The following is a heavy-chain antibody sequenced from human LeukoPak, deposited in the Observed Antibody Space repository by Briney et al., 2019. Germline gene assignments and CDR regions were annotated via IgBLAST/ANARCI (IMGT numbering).Heavy chain of an antibody. D-gene: IGHD2-21*02. J-gene: IGHJ4*02. V-gene: IGHV3-23*01. CDR3: AKDSCGAYCYSSFDY. Sequence: PGGSLRLSCAASGFTFSSYAMSWVRQAPGKGLEWVSAISGSGGSTYYADSVKGRFTISRDNSKNTLYLQMNSLRAEDTAVYYCAKDSCGAYCYSSFDYWGQETLVTVSS. CDR2: ISGSGGST. CDR1: GFTFSSYA.